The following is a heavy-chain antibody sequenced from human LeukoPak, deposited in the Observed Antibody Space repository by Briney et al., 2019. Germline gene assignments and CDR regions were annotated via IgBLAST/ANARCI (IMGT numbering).Heavy chain of an antibody. V-gene: IGHV4-38-2*02. CDR1: GYSISSGYY. Sequence: SETLSLTCTVSGYSISSGYYWGWIRQPPGKGLEWIGSIYHSGSTYYNPSLKSRVTISVDTSKNQFSLKLSSVTAADTAVYYCARQWKYQLLLNGAFDIWGQGTMVTVSS. CDR3: ARQWKYQLLLNGAFDI. J-gene: IGHJ3*02. CDR2: IYHSGST. D-gene: IGHD2-2*01.